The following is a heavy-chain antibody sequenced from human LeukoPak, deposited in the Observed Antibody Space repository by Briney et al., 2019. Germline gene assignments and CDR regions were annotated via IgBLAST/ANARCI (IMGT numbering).Heavy chain of an antibody. Sequence: GGSLRLSCAASGFTFSSYAMSWVRQAPGKGLEWVSGTTGSGANTYYSDSMKGRFAISRDNSKNTLYLQMNSLRAEDTAVYYCTFDSRFDYWGQGTLVSVSS. CDR3: TFDSRFDY. D-gene: IGHD3-22*01. V-gene: IGHV3-23*01. J-gene: IGHJ4*02. CDR1: GFTFSSYA. CDR2: TTGSGANT.